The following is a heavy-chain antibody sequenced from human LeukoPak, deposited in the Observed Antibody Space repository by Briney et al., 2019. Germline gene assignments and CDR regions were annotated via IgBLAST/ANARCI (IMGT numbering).Heavy chain of an antibody. D-gene: IGHD5-12*01. CDR1: GYTFTSYG. Sequence: ASVKVSCKASGYTFTSYGISWVRQAPGQGLEWMGWISAYNGNTNYAQKLQGRVTMTTDTSTSTAYMGLRSLRSDDTAVYYCARDYSGYDYFDYWGQGTLVTVSS. CDR2: ISAYNGNT. V-gene: IGHV1-18*01. CDR3: ARDYSGYDYFDY. J-gene: IGHJ4*02.